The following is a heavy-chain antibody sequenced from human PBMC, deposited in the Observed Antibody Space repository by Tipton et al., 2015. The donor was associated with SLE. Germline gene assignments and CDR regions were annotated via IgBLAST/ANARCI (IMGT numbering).Heavy chain of an antibody. CDR2: IYSGGST. V-gene: IGHV3-53*04. J-gene: IGHJ6*03. D-gene: IGHD6-6*01. CDR3: ARGGTSSSSDYYYMDV. CDR1: GFTVSSNY. Sequence: SLRLSCAASGFTVSSNYMSWVRQAPGKGLEWVSVIYSGGSTYYADSVKGRFTISRHNSKNTLYLQMNNLRAEDTAVYYCARGGTSSSSDYYYMDVWGKGTTVTVSS.